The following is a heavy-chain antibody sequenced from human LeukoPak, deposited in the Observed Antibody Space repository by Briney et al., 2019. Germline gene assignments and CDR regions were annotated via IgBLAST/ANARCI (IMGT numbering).Heavy chain of an antibody. D-gene: IGHD3-22*01. CDR2: IYYSGST. J-gene: IGHJ6*03. CDR1: GGPISSYY. V-gene: IGHV4-59*01. Sequence: SETLSLTCTVSGGPISSYYWSWIRQPPGKGLEWIGYIYYSGSTNYNPSLESRVTISVDTSKNQFSLKLSSVTAADTAVYYCARLYYDSSGYQGYYYYMDVWGKGTTVTVSS. CDR3: ARLYYDSSGYQGYYYYMDV.